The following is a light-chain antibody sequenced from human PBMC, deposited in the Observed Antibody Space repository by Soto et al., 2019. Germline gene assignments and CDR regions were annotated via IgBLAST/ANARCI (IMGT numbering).Light chain of an antibody. CDR1: QSISSY. J-gene: IGKJ4*01. V-gene: IGKV1-39*01. Sequence: DLQMTQSPSSLSASVGDRVTITCRASQSISSYLNWYQQKPGKAPKLLIYAASSLQSGVPSRFSGSGSGTDFTLTISSLQPEDFATYYCQQSYSFLTFGGGTKVDIK. CDR3: QQSYSFLT. CDR2: AAS.